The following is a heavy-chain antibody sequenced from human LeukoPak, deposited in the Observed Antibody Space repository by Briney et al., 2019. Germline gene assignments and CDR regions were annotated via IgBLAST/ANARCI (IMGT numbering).Heavy chain of an antibody. CDR3: ARDLYDFWSGKYFQH. CDR1: GFTFSNYW. CDR2: IYVDGRTT. V-gene: IGHV3-74*01. D-gene: IGHD3-3*01. J-gene: IGHJ1*01. Sequence: GGSLRLSCVASGFTFSNYWMHWVRQPPGKGLVWVSRIYVDGRTTNYADSVKGRFTISRDNSKNTLYLQMNSLRAEDTAVYYCARDLYDFWSGKYFQHWGQGTLVTVSS.